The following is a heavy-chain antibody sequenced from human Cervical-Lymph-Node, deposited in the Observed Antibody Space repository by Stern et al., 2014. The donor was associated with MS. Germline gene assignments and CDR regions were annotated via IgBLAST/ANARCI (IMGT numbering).Heavy chain of an antibody. CDR2: IIPVFGTA. V-gene: IGHV1-69*12. D-gene: IGHD5-12*01. CDR3: ARDSDLGNGGYGMDV. CDR1: GGTFSDYA. Sequence: QDQLVQSGAEVKKPGSSVKVSCKASGGTFSDYAISWVRQAPRQGLEWMGGIIPVFGTANYAQKFQGRVTLIADESTSTAYMELSSLRSEDTAVYYCARDSDLGNGGYGMDVWGQGTTITVSS. J-gene: IGHJ6*02.